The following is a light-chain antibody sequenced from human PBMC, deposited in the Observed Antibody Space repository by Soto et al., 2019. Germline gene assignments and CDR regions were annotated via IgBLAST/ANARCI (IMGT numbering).Light chain of an antibody. Sequence: DIQLTQSPSSLSASLGDRVTISCRASQNIDNYLHWYQQKSRKAPTVLIYAASVLRDGVPSRFSGSGFGTEFTLTINNLQPEDFATYYCQQRSSSPPITFGQGTRLDI. CDR1: QNIDNY. CDR2: AAS. V-gene: IGKV1-39*01. CDR3: QQRSSSPPIT. J-gene: IGKJ5*01.